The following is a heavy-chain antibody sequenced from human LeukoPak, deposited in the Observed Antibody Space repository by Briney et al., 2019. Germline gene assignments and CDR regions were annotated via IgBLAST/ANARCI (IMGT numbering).Heavy chain of an antibody. CDR1: GITLSNYG. V-gene: IGHV3-23*01. D-gene: IGHD3/OR15-3a*01. CDR3: AKRGVVTRVILVGFHKAAYYFES. J-gene: IGHJ4*02. CDR2: ISDSGGST. Sequence: PGGSLRPSCAVSGITLSNYGMSWVRKAPGKGLEWVAGISDSGGSTNYADSVKSRFTISRDNPKNTLYLQMNSLRAEYTAVYFCAKRGVVTRVILVGFHKAAYYFESWGQGALVTVSS.